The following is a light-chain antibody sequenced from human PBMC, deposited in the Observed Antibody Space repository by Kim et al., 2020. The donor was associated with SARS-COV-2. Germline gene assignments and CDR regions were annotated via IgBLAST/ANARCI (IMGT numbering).Light chain of an antibody. CDR2: AAS. J-gene: IGKJ1*01. Sequence: ASVGDRVTITCRASQDIANSLAWYQQKPGTVPKLLIYAASALHSGVPSRFSGSGAGTEFTLTIGSLQTEDVATYYCQKYNTAPWTFGPGTKVEI. CDR3: QKYNTAPWT. CDR1: QDIANS. V-gene: IGKV1-27*01.